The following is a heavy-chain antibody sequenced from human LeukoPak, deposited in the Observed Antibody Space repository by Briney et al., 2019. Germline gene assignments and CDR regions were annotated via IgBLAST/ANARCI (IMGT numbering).Heavy chain of an antibody. CDR3: ARDVGRTAGSFYYYYGMDV. D-gene: IGHD1-1*01. CDR1: GYTFTSYD. V-gene: IGHV1-8*03. J-gene: IGHJ6*02. CDR2: MNPNSGNT. Sequence: GASVKVSCKASGYTFTSYDINWVRQATGQGLEWMGWMNPNSGNTGYAQKFQGRVTITRNTSISTAYMELSSLRSEDTAVYYCARDVGRTAGSFYYYYGMDVWGQGTTVTVSS.